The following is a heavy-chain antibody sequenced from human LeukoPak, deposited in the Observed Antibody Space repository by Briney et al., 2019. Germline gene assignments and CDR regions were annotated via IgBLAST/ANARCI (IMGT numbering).Heavy chain of an antibody. CDR3: ARAPLWLGELSFDY. Sequence: ASVKVSCKASGYTFTGYYMHWVRQAPGQGLEWMGWINPNSGGTNYAQKFQGRVTMTRDTSISTAYMELSRLRSDDTAVYYCARAPLWLGELSFDYWGQGTLVTVSS. CDR2: INPNSGGT. V-gene: IGHV1-2*02. J-gene: IGHJ4*02. CDR1: GYTFTGYY. D-gene: IGHD3-10*01.